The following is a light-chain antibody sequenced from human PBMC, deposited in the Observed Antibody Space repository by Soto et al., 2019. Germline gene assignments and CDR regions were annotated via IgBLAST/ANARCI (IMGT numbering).Light chain of an antibody. CDR1: QSVSSY. CDR2: EAS. V-gene: IGKV3-11*01. J-gene: IGKJ5*01. Sequence: IVLTQSPATLSLSPGEGATLSCRASQSVSSYLAWYQQKPGQAPRLLIYEASNRDTGIPARFSGSGSGTDFTLTISSLEPEDFAVYYCQQRSNWPLTFGQGTRLEIK. CDR3: QQRSNWPLT.